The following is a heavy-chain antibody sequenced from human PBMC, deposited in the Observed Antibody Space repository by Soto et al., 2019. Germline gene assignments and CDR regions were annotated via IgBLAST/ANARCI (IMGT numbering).Heavy chain of an antibody. J-gene: IGHJ3*02. CDR3: ARIRAYYYDSSGYYFDAFDI. V-gene: IGHV2-26*01. Sequence: QVTLKESGPVLVKPTETLTLTCTVSGFSLSNARMGVSWIRQPPGKALEWLAHIFSNDEKSYSTSLKSRLTISKDTSKSQVVITMTNMDPVDSATYYCARIRAYYYDSSGYYFDAFDIWGQGTMVTVSS. D-gene: IGHD3-22*01. CDR2: IFSNDEK. CDR1: GFSLSNARMG.